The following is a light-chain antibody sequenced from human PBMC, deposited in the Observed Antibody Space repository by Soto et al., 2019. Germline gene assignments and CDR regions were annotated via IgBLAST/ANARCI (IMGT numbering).Light chain of an antibody. CDR3: QQYNNWPWT. J-gene: IGKJ1*01. CDR2: GAS. V-gene: IGKV3-15*01. Sequence: EIVMTQSPATLSVSPGERATLSCRATQSVSSNLAWYQQTPGQAPRLLIYGASTRATGITARFRGSGSGTEFTLTISSLQSDDVAVYYCQQYNNWPWTFGQGTKVEIK. CDR1: QSVSSN.